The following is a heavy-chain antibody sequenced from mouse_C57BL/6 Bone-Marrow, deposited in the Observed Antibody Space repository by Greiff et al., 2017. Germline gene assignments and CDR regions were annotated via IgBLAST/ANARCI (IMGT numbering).Heavy chain of an antibody. CDR2: IDPEDGDT. CDR1: GFNIKDYY. D-gene: IGHD1-1*01. J-gene: IGHJ2*01. CDR3: TRSLICYGTYY. V-gene: IGHV14-2*01. Sequence: EVMLVESGAELVKPGASVKLSCTASGFNIKDYYIHWVKQRTEQGLEWIGRIDPEDGDTEYAPKFQDKATITADTSSNTAYLQLSSLTSEDTAVYYCTRSLICYGTYYWGQGTTLTVSS.